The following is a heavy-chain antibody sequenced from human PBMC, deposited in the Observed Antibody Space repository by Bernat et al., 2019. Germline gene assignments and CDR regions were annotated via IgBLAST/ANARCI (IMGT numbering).Heavy chain of an antibody. CDR2: ISSSSSTM. Sequence: EVQLVESGGGLVQPGGSLRLSCAGSGFTFSRYSMNWVRQAPGKGLEWVSFISSSSSTMYYADSVKGRFTISRDNGKNSLYLQMNSLRDEDTAVYYCARQEWLRHRKNYYYYYGMDVWGQGTTVTVSS. J-gene: IGHJ6*02. V-gene: IGHV3-48*02. CDR1: GFTFSRYS. D-gene: IGHD5-12*01. CDR3: ARQEWLRHRKNYYYYYGMDV.